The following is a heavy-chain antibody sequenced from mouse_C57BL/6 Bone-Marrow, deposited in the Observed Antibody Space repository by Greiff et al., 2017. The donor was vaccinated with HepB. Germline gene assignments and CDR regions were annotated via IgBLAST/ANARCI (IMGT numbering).Heavy chain of an antibody. CDR3: ARSAARSGGYAMDY. D-gene: IGHD1-1*02. CDR1: GYTFTSYW. CDR2: IYPSDSET. Sequence: QVQLQQPGAELVRPGSSVKLSCKASGYTFTSYWMDWVKQRPGQGLEWIGNIYPSDSETHYNQKFKDKATLTVDNSSSTAYMQLSSLTSEDSAVYYCARSAARSGGYAMDYWGQGTSVTVSS. V-gene: IGHV1-61*01. J-gene: IGHJ4*01.